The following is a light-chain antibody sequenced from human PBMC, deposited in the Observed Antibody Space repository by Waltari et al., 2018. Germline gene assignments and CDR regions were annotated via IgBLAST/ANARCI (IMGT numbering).Light chain of an antibody. J-gene: IGKJ3*01. CDR2: GAS. Sequence: EIVMTQSPATLSVSPGERATLSCRASQSVSSNLAWYQQKPGQAPRLLIYGASTRATGIPARFSGSGSGTEFTLTISSLQSEDFAVYYCQQYNNWPETFGPGTKVDIK. V-gene: IGKV3-15*01. CDR3: QQYNNWPET. CDR1: QSVSSN.